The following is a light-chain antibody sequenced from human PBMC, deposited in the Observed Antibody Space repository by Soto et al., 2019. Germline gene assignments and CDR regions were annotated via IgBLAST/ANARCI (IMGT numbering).Light chain of an antibody. CDR1: QGISDY. Sequence: DIQMTQSPSSLSASVGDRVTIICRASQGISDYLAWYQRKPGKVPELLVYAASTLQSGVPSRFSGSGSGTDFTLTIGSLQPEDDATYFCQKYNSAPYTFGQGPKLEIK. J-gene: IGKJ2*01. CDR3: QKYNSAPYT. V-gene: IGKV1-27*01. CDR2: AAS.